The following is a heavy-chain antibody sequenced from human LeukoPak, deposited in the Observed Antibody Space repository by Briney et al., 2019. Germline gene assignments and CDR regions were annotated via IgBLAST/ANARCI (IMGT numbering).Heavy chain of an antibody. CDR3: ARLSWFGELLSFYFDS. J-gene: IGHJ4*02. V-gene: IGHV4-39*01. CDR1: GFTFSSYW. CDR2: IYYSGST. D-gene: IGHD3-10*01. Sequence: GSLRLSCAASGFTFSSYWMSWIRQPPGKGLEWIGSIYYSGSTYYNPSLKSRVTISVDTSKNQFSLKLSSVTAADTAVYYCARLSWFGELLSFYFDSWGQGTLVTVSS.